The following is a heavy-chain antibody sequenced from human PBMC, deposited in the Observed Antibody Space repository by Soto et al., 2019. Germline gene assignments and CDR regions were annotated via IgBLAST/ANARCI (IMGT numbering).Heavy chain of an antibody. D-gene: IGHD4-17*01. J-gene: IGHJ4*02. CDR3: AKFVKGTTLTPPDY. V-gene: IGHV3-23*01. CDR1: GFTFSSYA. Sequence: LRLSCAASGFTFSSYAMSWVRQAPGKGLEWVSAISGSGGSTYYADSVKGRFTISRDNSKNTLYLQMNSLRAEDTAVYYCAKFVKGTTLTPPDYWGQGTLVTVSS. CDR2: ISGSGGST.